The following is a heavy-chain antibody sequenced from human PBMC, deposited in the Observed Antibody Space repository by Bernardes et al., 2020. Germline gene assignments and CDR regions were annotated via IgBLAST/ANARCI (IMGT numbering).Heavy chain of an antibody. CDR3: AHSVMIAFGGVVAFDI. Sequence: TLPKPPQTLTLTCTFPVFSVTASGVGVGWIRWPPGKALEWQAHIYSDDAERYIPSLKSRLTITKDTSKNHVVLTMTNMDPGNTATYYCAHSVMIAFGGVVAFDIWGNGAMVTVSS. D-gene: IGHD3-16*01. CDR1: VFSVTASGVG. V-gene: IGHV2-5*02. J-gene: IGHJ3*02. CDR2: IYSDDAE.